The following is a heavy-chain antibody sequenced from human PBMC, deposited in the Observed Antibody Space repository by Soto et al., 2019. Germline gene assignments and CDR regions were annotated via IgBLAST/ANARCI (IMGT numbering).Heavy chain of an antibody. CDR3: AADPPGIKDI. D-gene: IGHD2-15*01. Sequence: QLQLVQSGPEVKKPGTSVKISCKASGFTFTNSAVQWLRQARGQRLEWIGWIVVDNGNTNYAQKFQERVSITRDTSTNTAFMELSSLIPEDTAAYFCAADPPGIKDIWGQGTLVTVSS. V-gene: IGHV1-58*01. CDR2: IVVDNGNT. CDR1: GFTFTNSA. J-gene: IGHJ4*02.